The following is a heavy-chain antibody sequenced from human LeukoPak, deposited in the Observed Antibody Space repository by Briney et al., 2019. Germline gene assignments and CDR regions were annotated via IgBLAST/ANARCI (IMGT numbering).Heavy chain of an antibody. CDR1: GGSFSGYY. Sequence: SETLSLTCAVHGGSFSGYYWSWIRQPPGKGLEWTGEINHSGSTNYNPSLKSRVTISVDTSKNQFSLKLSSVTAADTAVYYCARGKSIFGVVIMPTTRNPYYFDYWGQGTLVTVSS. J-gene: IGHJ4*02. D-gene: IGHD3-3*01. CDR2: INHSGST. V-gene: IGHV4-34*01. CDR3: ARGKSIFGVVIMPTTRNPYYFDY.